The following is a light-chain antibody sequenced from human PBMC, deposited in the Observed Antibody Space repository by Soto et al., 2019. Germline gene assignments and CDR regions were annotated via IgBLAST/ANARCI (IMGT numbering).Light chain of an antibody. Sequence: DIQMTPSPSTLSASVGDRVTITCRASQSISNFLNWYQQRPGEPPKLLIYAASNLQSGVPSRFSGSGSGTDFTLTISSLQPEDFATYYCQQSYSTPPITFGQGTRLEIK. CDR1: QSISNF. CDR3: QQSYSTPPIT. V-gene: IGKV1-39*01. CDR2: AAS. J-gene: IGKJ5*01.